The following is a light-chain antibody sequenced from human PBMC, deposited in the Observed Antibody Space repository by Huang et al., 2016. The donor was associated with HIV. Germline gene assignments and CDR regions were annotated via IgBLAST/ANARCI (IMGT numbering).Light chain of an antibody. V-gene: IGKV2-28*01. CDR1: QNLLHSSGHNR. CDR2: LTS. CDR3: MQGLQTPPT. J-gene: IGKJ2*01. Sequence: EIVMTQSPLSLPVSPGQPASISCTSSQNLLHSSGHNRLDWYLQKPGQSPQLLIFLTSYRASWVPDKFTGSGSGSNFTLSINKVQPDDVGIYYCMQGLQTPPTFGQGTKLEI.